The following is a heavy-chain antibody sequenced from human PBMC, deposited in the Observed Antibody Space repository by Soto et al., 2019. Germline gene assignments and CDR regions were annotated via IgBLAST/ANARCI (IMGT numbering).Heavy chain of an antibody. D-gene: IGHD2-2*01. CDR3: TTMAEVVVRKRDY. V-gene: IGHV3-15*01. CDR2: IKSKTDGGTT. CDR1: GFTFSNAW. Sequence: GGSLRLSCAASGFTFSNAWMSWVRQAPGKGLEWVGRIKSKTDGGTTDYAAPVKGRFTISRDDSKNTLYLQMNSLKTEDTAVYYCTTMAEVVVRKRDYWGQGTLVTVSS. J-gene: IGHJ4*02.